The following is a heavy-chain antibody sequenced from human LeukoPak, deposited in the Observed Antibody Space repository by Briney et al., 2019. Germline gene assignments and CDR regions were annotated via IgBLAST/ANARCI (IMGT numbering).Heavy chain of an antibody. Sequence: GGSLRLSCAASGFTFSSYAMSWVRQAPGKGLEWVSVIYSGGSTYYADSVKGRFTISRDISKNTLYLQMNSLRAEDTAVYYCARDRYGSGSYYNIPSFDYWGQGTLVTVSS. CDR1: GFTFSSYA. D-gene: IGHD3-10*01. CDR2: IYSGGST. V-gene: IGHV3-53*01. CDR3: ARDRYGSGSYYNIPSFDY. J-gene: IGHJ4*02.